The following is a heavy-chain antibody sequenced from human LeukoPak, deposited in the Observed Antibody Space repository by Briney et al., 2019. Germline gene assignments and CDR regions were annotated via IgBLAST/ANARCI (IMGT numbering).Heavy chain of an antibody. J-gene: IGHJ6*02. CDR2: IIPILGIA. D-gene: IGHD3-9*01. V-gene: IGHV1-69*04. Sequence: GASVKVSCKASGGTFSSYAISWVRQAPGQGLEWMGRIIPILGIANYAQKFQGRVTITADKSTSTAYMELSSLRSEDTAVYYCARDRAHYDILTGSVTRYYYYYGMDVWGQGTTVTVSS. CDR3: ARDRAHYDILTGSVTRYYYYYGMDV. CDR1: GGTFSSYA.